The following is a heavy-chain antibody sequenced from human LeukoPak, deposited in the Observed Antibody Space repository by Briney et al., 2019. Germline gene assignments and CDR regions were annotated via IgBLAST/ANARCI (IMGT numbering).Heavy chain of an antibody. D-gene: IGHD6-19*01. CDR1: GFTFSSYP. CDR2: ISTSGAST. Sequence: GGSLRLSCAASGFTFSSYPMSWVRQAPGKGLEWVSGISTSGASTYSADSVKGRFTISRDNSKNTFFLQMNSLRVEDTAVYYCAKGGSGWYGHFDHWGQGALVTVSS. J-gene: IGHJ4*02. V-gene: IGHV3-23*01. CDR3: AKGGSGWYGHFDH.